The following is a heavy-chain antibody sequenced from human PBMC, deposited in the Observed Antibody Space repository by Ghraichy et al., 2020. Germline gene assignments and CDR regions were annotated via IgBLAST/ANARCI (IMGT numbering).Heavy chain of an antibody. V-gene: IGHV1-18*01. CDR1: GYTFTSYG. J-gene: IGHJ6*02. CDR2: ISAYNGNT. Sequence: ASVKVSCKASGYTFTSYGISWVRQAPGQGLEWMGWISAYNGNTNYAQKLQGRVTMTTDTSTSTAYMELRSLRSDDTAVYYCAREGTGSIAVAGIVSGMDVWGQGTTVTVSS. D-gene: IGHD6-19*01. CDR3: AREGTGSIAVAGIVSGMDV.